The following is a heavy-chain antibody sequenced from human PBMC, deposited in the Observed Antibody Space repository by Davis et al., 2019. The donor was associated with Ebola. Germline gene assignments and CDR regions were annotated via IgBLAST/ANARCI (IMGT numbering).Heavy chain of an antibody. V-gene: IGHV4-59*08. CDR2: IYHSGNT. CDR1: GGSISNYY. J-gene: IGHJ4*02. CDR3: AGAGYTSGWNFGY. D-gene: IGHD6-19*01. Sequence: SETLSLTCTVSGGSISNYYWSWIRQPPGKGLEWIGYIYHSGNTDSIPSLKSRVTMSVDTSKNQLSLKLNSVTAADTAVYYCAGAGYTSGWNFGYWGQGALVTVSS.